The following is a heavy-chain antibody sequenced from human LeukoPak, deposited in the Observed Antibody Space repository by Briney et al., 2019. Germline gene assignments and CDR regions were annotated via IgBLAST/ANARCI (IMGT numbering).Heavy chain of an antibody. CDR1: GGVLRGYY. J-gene: IGHJ4*02. D-gene: IGHD4-17*01. Sequence: PSETPSLTCAVYGGVLRGYYLGWVRQPPGEGLGWVGGINHSGSTNYNPSLKSRVTISVDTSKNQFSLKLSSVTAADTAVYYCARGLDDYDLDYYFDYWGQGTLVTVSS. CDR3: ARGLDDYDLDYYFDY. CDR2: INHSGST. V-gene: IGHV4-34*01.